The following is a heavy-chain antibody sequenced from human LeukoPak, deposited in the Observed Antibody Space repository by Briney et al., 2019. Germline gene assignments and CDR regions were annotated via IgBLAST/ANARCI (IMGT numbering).Heavy chain of an antibody. D-gene: IGHD6-13*01. CDR3: ARVATKRIAAAGPLGFDP. CDR2: IYYSGST. J-gene: IGHJ5*02. Sequence: SETLSLTCTVSGGSISSSSYYWGWIRQPPGKGLEWIGYIYYSGSTNYNPSLKSRVTISVDTSKNQFSLKLSSVTAADTAVYYCARVATKRIAAAGPLGFDPWGQGTLVTVSS. V-gene: IGHV4-61*05. CDR1: GGSISSSSYY.